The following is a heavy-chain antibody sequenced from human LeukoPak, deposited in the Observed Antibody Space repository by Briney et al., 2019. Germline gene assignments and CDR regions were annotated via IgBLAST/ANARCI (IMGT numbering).Heavy chain of an antibody. V-gene: IGHV4-34*01. J-gene: IGHJ4*02. D-gene: IGHD3-22*01. CDR3: ARGQNDSSGYYLDY. CDR1: GGSFSGYY. CDR2: INHSGST. Sequence: PSETLSLTCAVYGGSFSGYYWSWISQPPGKGLEWIGEINHSGSTNYNPSLKSRVTISVDTSKNQFSLKLSSVTAADTAVYYCARGQNDSSGYYLDYWGQGTLVTVSS.